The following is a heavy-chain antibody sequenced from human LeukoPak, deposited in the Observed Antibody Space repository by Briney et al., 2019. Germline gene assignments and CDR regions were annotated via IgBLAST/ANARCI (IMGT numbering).Heavy chain of an antibody. CDR3: ARPRGARTRSDAFDI. Sequence: ASVKVSCKASGYTFTSYYMHWVRQAPGQGLEWMGIINPSDGSTSYAQKFQGRVTMTRDMSTSTVYMELSSLRSEDTAVYYCARPRGARTRSDAFDIWGQGTMVTVSS. D-gene: IGHD3-16*01. CDR1: GYTFTSYY. CDR2: INPSDGST. J-gene: IGHJ3*02. V-gene: IGHV1-46*01.